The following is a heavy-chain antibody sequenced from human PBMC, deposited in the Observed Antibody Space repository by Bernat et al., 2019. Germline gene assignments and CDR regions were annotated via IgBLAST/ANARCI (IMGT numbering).Heavy chain of an antibody. J-gene: IGHJ4*02. CDR3: ARADTMVRGVIITSIDY. D-gene: IGHD3-10*01. CDR2: INPSGGST. CDR1: GYTFTSYY. V-gene: IGHV1-46*03. Sequence: QVQLVQSGAEVKKPGASVKVSCKASGYTFTSYYMHWVQQAPGQGLEWMGIINPSGGSTSYAQKFLGRVTMTRDTSTSTVYMELSSLRSEDTAVYYCARADTMVRGVIITSIDYWGQGTLVTVSS.